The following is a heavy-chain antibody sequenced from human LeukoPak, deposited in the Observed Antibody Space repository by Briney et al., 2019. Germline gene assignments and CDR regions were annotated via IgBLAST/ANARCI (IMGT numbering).Heavy chain of an antibody. CDR2: IHHSGST. CDR3: AREGDSSVYYDY. Sequence: SGTLSLTCAVYRGSFSGYYWSWIRQPPGKGLEWIGEIHHSGSTNYNPSLKSRVTISVDTSKNQFSLKLSSVTAADTAVYYCAREGDSSVYYDYWGQGTLVTVSS. CDR1: RGSFSGYY. D-gene: IGHD3-22*01. J-gene: IGHJ4*02. V-gene: IGHV4-34*01.